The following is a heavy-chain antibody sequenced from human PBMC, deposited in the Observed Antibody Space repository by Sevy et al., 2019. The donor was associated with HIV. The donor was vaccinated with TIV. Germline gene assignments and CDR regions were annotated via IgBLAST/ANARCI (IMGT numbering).Heavy chain of an antibody. CDR1: GGSISSSGYY. CDR3: ARVSIIVVVITDDWGYYFDY. Sequence: SETLSLTCTVSGGSISSSGYYWGWIRQPPGKGLEWIGSIYYGGSTYYNPSLKSRITISVDTSKNHFSLKLSSVTAAETAGYYCARVSIIVVVITDDWGYYFDYWGQGTLVTVSS. J-gene: IGHJ4*02. D-gene: IGHD3-22*01. V-gene: IGHV4-39*02. CDR2: IYYGGST.